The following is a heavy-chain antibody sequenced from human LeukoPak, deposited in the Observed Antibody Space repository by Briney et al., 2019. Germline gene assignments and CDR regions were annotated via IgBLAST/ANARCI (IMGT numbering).Heavy chain of an antibody. J-gene: IGHJ5*02. CDR2: ITPVIETA. D-gene: IGHD3-10*01. CDR1: GGTFLSHT. V-gene: IGHV1-69*08. CDR3: ARVHLRGSNYNWFDP. Sequence: ASVKVSCKTSGGTFLSHTFSWVRQAPGHGLEWIGKITPVIETAKYAETFQGRVSIYTDKDTTTVYMDLSGLSPDDTADYYCARVHLRGSNYNWFDPWGQGTRVIVSS.